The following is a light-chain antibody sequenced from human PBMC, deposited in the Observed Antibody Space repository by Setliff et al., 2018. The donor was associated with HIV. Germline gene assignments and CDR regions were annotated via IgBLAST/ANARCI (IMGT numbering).Light chain of an antibody. CDR1: SSNIGAGYD. CDR3: QSYDSSLSTYV. V-gene: IGLV1-40*01. J-gene: IGLJ1*01. CDR2: GNN. Sequence: QSVLSQPPSASGTPGQRVTISCTGSSSNIGAGYDVHWYQQLPGTAPKLLIHGNNNRPSGVPDRFSGSNSDTSASLAITGLQAEDEADYYCQSYDSSLSTYVFGTGTKVTVL.